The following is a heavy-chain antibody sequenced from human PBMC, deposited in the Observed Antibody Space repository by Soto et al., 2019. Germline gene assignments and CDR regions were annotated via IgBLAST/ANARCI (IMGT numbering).Heavy chain of an antibody. D-gene: IGHD1-1*01. Sequence: EVQLVESGGGLIQPGGSLRLSCAASGFTVSSNYMSWVRQASGKGLEWVSVIYSGGTTYYADSVKDRFTISRDNSKNTVYLQMNGLRAEDTAVYYCARGGSRRLQLLFVFDSWGQGTLVTVSS. CDR1: GFTVSSNY. J-gene: IGHJ4*02. V-gene: IGHV3-53*01. CDR3: ARGGSRRLQLLFVFDS. CDR2: IYSGGTT.